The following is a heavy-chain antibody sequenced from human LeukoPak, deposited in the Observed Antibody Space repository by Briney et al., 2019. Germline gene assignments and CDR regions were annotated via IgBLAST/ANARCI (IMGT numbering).Heavy chain of an antibody. D-gene: IGHD1-14*01. CDR2: IYNSGST. CDR3: ARHTRNHGMEV. Sequence: SQTLSLICIVSGGSISSGDYSWTWIRHHPGKGLEWIGYIYNSGSTSYKPSLKSRVTISEDTSQNQFSLKLSSVTAADTAVYYCARHTRNHGMEVWGQGTTVTVSS. J-gene: IGHJ6*02. V-gene: IGHV4-31*03. CDR1: GGSISSGDYS.